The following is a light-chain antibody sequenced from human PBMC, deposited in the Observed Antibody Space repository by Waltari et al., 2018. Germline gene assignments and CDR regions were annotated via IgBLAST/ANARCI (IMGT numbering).Light chain of an antibody. CDR3: QYHGSPPYT. V-gene: IGKV3-20*01. Sequence: VLWQSPDTLSLSPGARATLSCRASQGVSSTSVVWFQQKPGQALRLLIFGASTRATGIPDRFSGSGSGTDFTLTINRLEPEDVAVYYCQYHGSPPYTFGQGTKRQIK. J-gene: IGKJ2*01. CDR2: GAS. CDR1: QGVSSTS.